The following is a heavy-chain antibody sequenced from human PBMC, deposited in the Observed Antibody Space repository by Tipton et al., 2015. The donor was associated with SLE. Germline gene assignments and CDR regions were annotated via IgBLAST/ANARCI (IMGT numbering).Heavy chain of an antibody. V-gene: IGHV4-59*07. CDR1: GGSISSYY. CDR2: IYTSGST. J-gene: IGHJ5*02. CDR3: ARNGDRNWFDP. D-gene: IGHD4-17*01. Sequence: TLSLTCTVSGGSISSYYWSWIRQPPGKGLEWIGYIYTSGSTYYNPSLKSRVTISVDTSKNQFSLKLSSVTAADTAVYYCARNGDRNWFDPWGQGTLVTVSS.